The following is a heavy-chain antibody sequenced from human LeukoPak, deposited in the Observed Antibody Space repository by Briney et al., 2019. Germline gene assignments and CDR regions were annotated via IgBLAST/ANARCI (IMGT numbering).Heavy chain of an antibody. D-gene: IGHD4-17*01. J-gene: IGHJ2*01. CDR3: ARDEGLRHWYFDL. V-gene: IGHV1-46*01. CDR2: INPSGGST. CDR1: GYTFTSYH. Sequence: ASVKVSCKASGYTFTSYHMHWVRQAPGQGLEWMGIINPSGGSTSYAQKFQGRVTMTGDTSTSTVYMELSSLRSEDTAVYYCARDEGLRHWYFDLWGRGTLVTVSS.